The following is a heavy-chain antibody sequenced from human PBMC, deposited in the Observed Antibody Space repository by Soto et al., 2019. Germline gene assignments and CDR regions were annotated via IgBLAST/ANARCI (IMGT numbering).Heavy chain of an antibody. CDR2: ISTSGGST. V-gene: IGHV3-23*01. D-gene: IGHD3-3*02. J-gene: IGHJ4*01. CDR3: AAAISSPFSDLAF. Sequence: CVRQEPGKGLEWVSTISTSGGSTYYIDSVKGRFTISRDNSQDILYLQMNSLRAEDTAIYYCAAAISSPFSDLAFWGHGS.